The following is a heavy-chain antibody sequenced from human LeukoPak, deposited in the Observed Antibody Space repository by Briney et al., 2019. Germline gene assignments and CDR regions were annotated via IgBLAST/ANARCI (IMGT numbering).Heavy chain of an antibody. V-gene: IGHV1-2*02. CDR3: ARSDYYDSSGYDY. CDR2: INPNSGGT. D-gene: IGHD3-22*01. J-gene: IGHJ4*02. Sequence: ASVKDSCKASGYTFTGYYMHWVRQAPGQGLEWMGWINPNSGGTNYAQKFQGRVTMTRDTSISTAYMELSRLRSDDTAVYYCARSDYYDSSGYDYWGQGTLVTVSS. CDR1: GYTFTGYY.